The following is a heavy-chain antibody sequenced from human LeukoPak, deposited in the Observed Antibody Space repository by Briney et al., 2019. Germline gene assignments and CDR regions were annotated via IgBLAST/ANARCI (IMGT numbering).Heavy chain of an antibody. D-gene: IGHD3-22*01. CDR2: ITSSSTYT. CDR1: GFTFSGSN. Sequence: GWSLRLSCTASGFTFSGSNMKWVRQAPGKELEWVSSITSSSTYTYYADSVKGRFTISRDNAKNSLSLQMNSLRAEDTAVYYCVRGSPYYYDSSGFYYFDNWGQGTLVTVAS. J-gene: IGHJ4*02. CDR3: VRGSPYYYDSSGFYYFDN. V-gene: IGHV3-21*01.